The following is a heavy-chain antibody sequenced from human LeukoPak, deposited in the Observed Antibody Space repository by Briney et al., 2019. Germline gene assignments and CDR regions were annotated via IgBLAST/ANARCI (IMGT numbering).Heavy chain of an antibody. CDR3: AKDRFPQTSQRPLSFDN. D-gene: IGHD2/OR15-2a*01. J-gene: IGHJ4*02. CDR1: GGSISSYY. CDR2: ISGGGDAT. Sequence: ETLSLTCTVSGGSISSYYWSWIRQPPGKGLEWVSGISGGGDATYYADSVKGRFTISRDNSKNTLSLQLNSLKAEDTAVYYCAKDRFPQTSQRPLSFDNWGQGTLVTVSS. V-gene: IGHV3-23*01.